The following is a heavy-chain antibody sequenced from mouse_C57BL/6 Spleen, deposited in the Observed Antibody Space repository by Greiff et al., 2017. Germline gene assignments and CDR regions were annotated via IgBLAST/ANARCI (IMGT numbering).Heavy chain of an antibody. CDR2: IYPGDGDT. D-gene: IGHD1-1*01. V-gene: IGHV1-82*01. Sequence: VQLQQSGPELVKPGASVKISCTASGYAFSSSWMNWVKQRPGKGLEWIGRIYPGDGDTNYKGKFKGKATLTADKSSSTAYMQLSSLTSEDSAVYFCARGKYYGDWGQGTSVTVSS. CDR3: ARGKYYGD. CDR1: GYAFSSSW. J-gene: IGHJ4*01.